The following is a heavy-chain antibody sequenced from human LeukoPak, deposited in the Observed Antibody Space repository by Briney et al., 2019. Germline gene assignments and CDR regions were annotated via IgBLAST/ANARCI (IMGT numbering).Heavy chain of an antibody. CDR1: GGSISIYY. D-gene: IGHD3-22*01. CDR3: ARQDSSGYDDAFDI. CDR2: IYTSGST. V-gene: IGHV4-4*07. Sequence: TSETLSLTCTVSGGSISIYYWSWIRQPAGKGLEWIGRIYTSGSTNYNPSLKSRVTMSVDTSKNQFSLKLSSVTAADTAVYYCARQDSSGYDDAFDIWGQGTMVTVSS. J-gene: IGHJ3*02.